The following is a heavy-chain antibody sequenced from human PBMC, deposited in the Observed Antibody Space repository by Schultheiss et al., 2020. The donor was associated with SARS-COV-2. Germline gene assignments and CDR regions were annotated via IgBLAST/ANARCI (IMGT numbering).Heavy chain of an antibody. CDR1: GGTFSSYA. CDR2: IIPIFGTA. D-gene: IGHD6-19*01. V-gene: IGHV1-69*06. J-gene: IGHJ6*02. CDR3: ARANGYSSGWSPEGKGMDV. Sequence: SVKVSCKASGGTFSSYAISWVRQAPGQGLEWMGGIIPIFGTANYAQKFQGRVTITADKSTSTAYMELSSLRSEDTAVYYCARANGYSSGWSPEGKGMDVWGQGTTVTVSS.